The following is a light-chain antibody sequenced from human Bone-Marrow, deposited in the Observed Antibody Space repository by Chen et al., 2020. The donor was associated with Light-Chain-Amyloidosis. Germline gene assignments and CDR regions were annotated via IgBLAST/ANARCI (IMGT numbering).Light chain of an antibody. CDR1: NIGSTS. J-gene: IGLJ3*02. Sequence: SYVLTQPSSVSVAPGQTATIACGGNNIGSTSVHWYQQTPGQAPLLVVYDDSDRPSGIPERLSGCSAGNTARLTISRVEAGEEADYYCQVWDRSSDRPVFGGGTKLTVL. CDR3: QVWDRSSDRPV. V-gene: IGLV3-21*02. CDR2: DDS.